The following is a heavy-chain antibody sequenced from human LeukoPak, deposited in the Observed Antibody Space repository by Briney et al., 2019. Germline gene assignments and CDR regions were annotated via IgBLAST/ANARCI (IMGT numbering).Heavy chain of an antibody. Sequence: ASVKVSCKASGYTFTSYVMNWVRQAPGQGLEWMGWINTYTGNPTYAQGFTGRFVFSFDTSVSTAYLHISTLKAEDTAVYYCARLYHSDSSGYVGYWGQGSLVTVSS. J-gene: IGHJ4*02. CDR1: GYTFTSYV. CDR3: ARLYHSDSSGYVGY. CDR2: INTYTGNP. D-gene: IGHD3-22*01. V-gene: IGHV7-4-1*02.